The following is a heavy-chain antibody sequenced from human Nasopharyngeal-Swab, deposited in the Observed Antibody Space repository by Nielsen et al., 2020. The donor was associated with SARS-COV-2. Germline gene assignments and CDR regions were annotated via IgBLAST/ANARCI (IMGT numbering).Heavy chain of an antibody. CDR3: ATSSVFGELLGYYYGMDV. J-gene: IGHJ6*02. D-gene: IGHD3-10*02. CDR1: GYTLTELS. Sequence: ASVKVSCKVSGYTLTELSMHWVRQAPAKGLEWMGGFDPEDGETIYAQKFQGRVTMTEDTSTDTAYMELSSLRSEDTAVYYCATSSVFGELLGYYYGMDVWGQGTTVTVSS. CDR2: FDPEDGET. V-gene: IGHV1-24*01.